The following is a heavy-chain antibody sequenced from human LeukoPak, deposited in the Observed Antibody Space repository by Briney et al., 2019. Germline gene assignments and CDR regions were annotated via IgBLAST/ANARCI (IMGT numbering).Heavy chain of an antibody. D-gene: IGHD3-10*01. Sequence: GRSLRLSCAASGFTFSNYGMHWVRQAPGKGLEWVAIISYDGSSEYSADSVKGRFTISRDNSKNTLYLQMNSLRAEDTAVYYCVALSGDHPYNWFDPWGQGTLVTVSS. CDR1: GFTFSNYG. CDR3: VALSGDHPYNWFDP. J-gene: IGHJ5*02. CDR2: ISYDGSSE. V-gene: IGHV3-30*03.